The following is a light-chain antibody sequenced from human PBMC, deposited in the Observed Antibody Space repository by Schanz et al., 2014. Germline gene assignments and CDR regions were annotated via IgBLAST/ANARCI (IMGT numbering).Light chain of an antibody. J-gene: IGLJ2*01. CDR1: SSDVGSYDL. CDR3: CSYAGSYTLV. Sequence: QSALTQPASVSGSPRQSITISCTGTSSDVGSYDLVSWYQQHPGKAPKLIIYEGSKRPSGVSNRFSASKSGNTASLTISGLQVEDEADYYCCSYAGSYTLVFGGGTKLTVL. V-gene: IGLV2-23*01. CDR2: EGS.